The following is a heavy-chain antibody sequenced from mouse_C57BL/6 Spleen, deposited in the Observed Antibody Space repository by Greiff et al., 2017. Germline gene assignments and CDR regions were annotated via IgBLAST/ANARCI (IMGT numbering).Heavy chain of an antibody. CDR3: ARFSTGSYYFDY. CDR1: GYSITSDY. Sequence: EVQLVESGPGLAKPSQTLSLTCSVTGYSITSDYWNWIRKFPGNKLEYMGYISYSGSTYYNPSLESRISITRNTSKNQYYLQLNSLTTEDTATYYCARFSTGSYYFDYWGQGTTLTVSS. CDR2: ISYSGST. J-gene: IGHJ2*01. V-gene: IGHV3-8*01. D-gene: IGHD4-1*02.